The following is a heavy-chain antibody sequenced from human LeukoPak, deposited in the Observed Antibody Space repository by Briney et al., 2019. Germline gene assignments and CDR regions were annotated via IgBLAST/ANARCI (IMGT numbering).Heavy chain of an antibody. V-gene: IGHV4-34*01. CDR1: GGSFSGYY. J-gene: IGHJ6*03. Sequence: SETLSLTCAVYGGSFSGYYWSWIHQPPGKGLEWIGEINHSGSTNYNPSLKSRVTISVDTSKNQFSLKLSSVTAADTAVYYCARVRSFWTRYYYYMDVWGKGTTVTVSS. CDR3: ARVRSFWTRYYYYMDV. CDR2: INHSGST. D-gene: IGHD3/OR15-3a*01.